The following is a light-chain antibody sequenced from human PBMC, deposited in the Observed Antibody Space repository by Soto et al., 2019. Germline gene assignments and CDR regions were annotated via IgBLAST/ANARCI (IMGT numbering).Light chain of an antibody. V-gene: IGLV2-8*01. J-gene: IGLJ1*01. CDR3: SSYAGSNNYV. Sequence: QPVLTQPPSASGSPGQSVTISCTGASSDVGGYNYVSWYQQHPGKAPKLMIYEVSKRPSGVPDRFSGSKSGNTASLTVSGLQAEDEADYYCSSYAGSNNYVFGTATKVTVL. CDR1: SSDVGGYNY. CDR2: EVS.